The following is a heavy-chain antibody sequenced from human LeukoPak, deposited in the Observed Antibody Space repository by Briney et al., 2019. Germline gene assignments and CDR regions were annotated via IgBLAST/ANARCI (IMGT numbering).Heavy chain of an antibody. V-gene: IGHV4-38-2*02. CDR1: GYSITSGYY. J-gene: IGHJ3*02. CDR3: ARDPLVYDSSGYYYFDAFDI. CDR2: IFHSGST. Sequence: SETLSLTCTVSGYSITSGYYWGWIRQPPGKELEWIGNIFHSGSTYYNPSLKSRVTISLDTSKNQFSLKLRSVTAADTAVYYCARDPLVYDSSGYYYFDAFDIWGQGTMVTVSS. D-gene: IGHD3-22*01.